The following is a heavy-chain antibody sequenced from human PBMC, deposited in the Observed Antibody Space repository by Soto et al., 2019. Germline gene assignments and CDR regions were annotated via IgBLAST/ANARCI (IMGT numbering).Heavy chain of an antibody. D-gene: IGHD5-12*01. CDR3: AKDENWLRLVYYFEY. J-gene: IGHJ4*02. V-gene: IGHV3-30*18. CDR2: ISYDGSNK. Sequence: PGGSLRLSCAASGFAFNTYGMHWVRQAPGKGLEWVAVISYDGSNKFYADSVKGRFTISRDNSKNTLYLQMSSLRAEDTAVYYCAKDENWLRLVYYFEYWGQGTLVTVSS. CDR1: GFAFNTYG.